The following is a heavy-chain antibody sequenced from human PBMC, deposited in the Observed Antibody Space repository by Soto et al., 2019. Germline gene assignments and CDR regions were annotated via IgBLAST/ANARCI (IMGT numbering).Heavy chain of an antibody. CDR3: ARTTAVPNTLRSRYFFDY. CDR1: GASISGFY. V-gene: IGHV4-59*01. D-gene: IGHD4-17*01. J-gene: IGHJ4*02. Sequence: PSETLSLTCTVSGASISGFYWSWIRQPPGKRLEWIRYRYYSGTTNYNPSLKSRVTISVDLSKNRFSMRLSSVTTADTALYYCARTTAVPNTLRSRYFFDYWGQGTLVTV. CDR2: RYYSGTT.